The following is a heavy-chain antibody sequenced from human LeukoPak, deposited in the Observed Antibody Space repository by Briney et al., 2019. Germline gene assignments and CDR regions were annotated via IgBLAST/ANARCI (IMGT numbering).Heavy chain of an antibody. CDR2: INAGNGNT. Sequence: ASVKVSCKASGYTFTGYYMHWVRQAPGQRLEWMGWINAGNGNTKYSQEFQGRVTITRDTSASTAYMELSSLRSEDMAVYYCARAPHYYDSSGNGWFDPWGQGTLVTVSS. D-gene: IGHD3-22*01. CDR3: ARAPHYYDSSGNGWFDP. V-gene: IGHV1-3*03. J-gene: IGHJ5*02. CDR1: GYTFTGYY.